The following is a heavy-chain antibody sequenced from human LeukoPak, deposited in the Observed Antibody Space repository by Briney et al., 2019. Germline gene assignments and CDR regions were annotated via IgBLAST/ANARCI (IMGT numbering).Heavy chain of an antibody. CDR2: INPNSGGT. J-gene: IGHJ4*02. CDR3: ARDEGSSGWYYYDSSGYY. V-gene: IGHV1-2*02. Sequence: ASVKVSCKASGYTFTGYYMHWVRQAPGQGLEWMGWINPNSGGTNYAQKFQGRVTMTRDTSISTAYMELSRLRSDDTAVYYCARDEGSSGWYYYDSSGYYWGQGTLVTVSS. CDR1: GYTFTGYY. D-gene: IGHD3-22*01.